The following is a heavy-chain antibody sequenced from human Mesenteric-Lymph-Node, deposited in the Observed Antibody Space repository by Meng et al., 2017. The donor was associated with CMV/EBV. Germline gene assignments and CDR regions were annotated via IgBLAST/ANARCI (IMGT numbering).Heavy chain of an antibody. J-gene: IGHJ6*02. CDR2: INLKTGAT. D-gene: IGHD3-10*01. V-gene: IGHV1-2*02. CDR3: ARESLSLWFGELLSDTTDYYHMDV. CDR1: GFTFSGYY. Sequence: ASVKVSCKASGFTFSGYYIHWVRQAPGRGLEWMGWINLKTGATNYAQSFQGRISMTTDRSSSIVYMEVSRLRSDDTVVYYCARESLSLWFGELLSDTTDYYHMDVWGQGTTVTVSS.